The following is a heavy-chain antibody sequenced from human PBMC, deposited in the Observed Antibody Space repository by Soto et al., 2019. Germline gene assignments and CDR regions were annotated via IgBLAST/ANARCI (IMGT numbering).Heavy chain of an antibody. D-gene: IGHD2-21*01. CDR3: AHFRGGGNSPLGDY. CDR1: GFSLTTSEVG. Sequence: QITLKESGPTLVKPTQTLTLTCTFSGFSLTTSEVGAGWIRQPPGKALEWLAITYWDDEKRYSSSLKSRLTITKETSRNQVVLTMTSMDPVDTGTYYCAHFRGGGNSPLGDYWGQGTLVTVSS. V-gene: IGHV2-5*02. CDR2: TYWDDEK. J-gene: IGHJ4*02.